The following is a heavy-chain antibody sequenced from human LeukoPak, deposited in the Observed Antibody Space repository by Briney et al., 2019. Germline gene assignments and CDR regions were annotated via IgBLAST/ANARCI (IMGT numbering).Heavy chain of an antibody. J-gene: IGHJ4*02. V-gene: IGHV4-31*03. Sequence: SQTLSLTCTVSGGSISSGGYYWSWIRQHPGKGLEWIGYIYYSGSTYYNPSLKSRVTISVDTSKNQFPLKLSSVTAADTAVYYCARDGRSSGWYVIDYWGQGTLVTVSS. CDR3: ARDGRSSGWYVIDY. D-gene: IGHD6-19*01. CDR2: IYYSGST. CDR1: GGSISSGGYY.